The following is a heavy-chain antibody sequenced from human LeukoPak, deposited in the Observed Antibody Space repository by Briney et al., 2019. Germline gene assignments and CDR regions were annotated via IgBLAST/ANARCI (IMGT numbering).Heavy chain of an antibody. Sequence: SETLSLTCTVSGGSASSGSYYWSWIRQPPGKGLEWIGYIYYSGSTNYNPSLKSRVTIPVDTSKNQFSLKLSSVTAADTAVYYCARELGYCSSTSCRNHDAFDIWGQGTMVTVSS. D-gene: IGHD2-2*01. CDR1: GGSASSGSYY. CDR3: ARELGYCSSTSCRNHDAFDI. V-gene: IGHV4-61*01. CDR2: IYYSGST. J-gene: IGHJ3*02.